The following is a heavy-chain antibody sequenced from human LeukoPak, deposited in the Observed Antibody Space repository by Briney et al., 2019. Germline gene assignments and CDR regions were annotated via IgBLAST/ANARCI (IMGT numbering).Heavy chain of an antibody. V-gene: IGHV3-9*01. CDR2: ISWNSGNI. CDR3: AKDAYGGATFFYYMDV. Sequence: GGSLRLSCAGPGFTFDDYAMHWVRQTPGKGLEWVSGISWNSGNIAYADFVGGRFTISRDNAKNSLSLQMNSLSDEDTAVYYCAKDAYGGATFFYYMDVWGKGTTVTVSS. J-gene: IGHJ6*03. CDR1: GFTFDDYA. D-gene: IGHD2/OR15-2a*01.